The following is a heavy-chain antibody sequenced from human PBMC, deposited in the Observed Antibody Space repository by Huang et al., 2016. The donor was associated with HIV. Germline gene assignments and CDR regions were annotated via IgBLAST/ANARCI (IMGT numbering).Heavy chain of an antibody. J-gene: IGHJ3*02. V-gene: IGHV4-34*01. CDR2: VNQRGSA. Sequence: QVRLHQWGTGLVRPSETLSLTCAVYGGPLSGHYWSWVRLPPGGSLEWLGEVNQRGSANYNPSLKSRLSMSIDTSKKQFSLKLGPVTAADTALYYCARSLMGEDPFDIWGQGTLVTVSS. D-gene: IGHD3-16*01. CDR1: GGPLSGHY. CDR3: ARSLMGEDPFDI.